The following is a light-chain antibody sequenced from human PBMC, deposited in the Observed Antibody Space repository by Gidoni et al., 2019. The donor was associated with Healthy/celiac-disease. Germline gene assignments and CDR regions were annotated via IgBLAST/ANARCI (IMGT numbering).Light chain of an antibody. CDR1: SSNIVSNY. Sequence: QSVLTQPPSASGSPGQRVTISCSGSSSNIVSNYVYWYHQLPGTAPKLLIYRNNQRPSGVPDRFSGSKSGTSASLAISGLRSEDEADYYCAAWDDSLSGPVFGGGTKLTVL. CDR2: RNN. J-gene: IGLJ3*02. CDR3: AAWDDSLSGPV. V-gene: IGLV1-47*01.